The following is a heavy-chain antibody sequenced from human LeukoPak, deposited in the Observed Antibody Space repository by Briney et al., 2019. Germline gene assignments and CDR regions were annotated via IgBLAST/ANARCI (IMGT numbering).Heavy chain of an antibody. J-gene: IGHJ6*02. Sequence: LPGRSLRLSCAASGFTFSSYAMHWVRQAPGKGLEWVAVISYDGSNKYYADSVKGRFTISRDNSKNTLYLQMNSLRAEDTAVYYCARGIRFLEWLSPGLSSMDVWGQGTTVTVSS. CDR3: ARGIRFLEWLSPGLSSMDV. CDR2: ISYDGSNK. D-gene: IGHD3-3*01. CDR1: GFTFSSYA. V-gene: IGHV3-30-3*01.